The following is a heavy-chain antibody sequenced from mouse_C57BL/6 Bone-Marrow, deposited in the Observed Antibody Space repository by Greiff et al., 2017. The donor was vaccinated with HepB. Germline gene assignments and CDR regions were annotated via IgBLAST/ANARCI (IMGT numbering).Heavy chain of an antibody. J-gene: IGHJ3*01. CDR1: GFPITSGYY. CDR2: ITHSGET. Sequence: VKLMESGPGLVKPSQSLFLTCSITGFPITSGYYWIWIRQSPGKPLEWMGYITHSGETFYNPSLQSPISITRETSKNQFFLQLNSVTTEETAMYYCAGDSADYGGFAYWGQGTLVTVSA. V-gene: IGHV12-3*01. CDR3: AGDSADYGGFAY. D-gene: IGHD2-4*01.